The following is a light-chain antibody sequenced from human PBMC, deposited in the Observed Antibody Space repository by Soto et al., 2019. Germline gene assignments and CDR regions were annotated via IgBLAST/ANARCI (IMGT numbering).Light chain of an antibody. CDR2: DAS. CDR3: HQYYRYPLT. V-gene: IGKV1-5*01. Sequence: DIQMTQSPSTLSASVGDRVTITCRASQSFSRWLAWYQQKPGKAPKVLIYDASILANGVPSRFSGSESGTDVTLTISSLRPNDFATYYCHQYYRYPLTFGGGTTVETK. CDR1: QSFSRW. J-gene: IGKJ4*01.